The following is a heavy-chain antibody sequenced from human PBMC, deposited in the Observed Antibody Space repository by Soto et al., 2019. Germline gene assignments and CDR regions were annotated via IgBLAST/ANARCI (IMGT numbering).Heavy chain of an antibody. CDR3: AKDSHIVMVTAIDAFDI. CDR1: GYTFTSYG. V-gene: IGHV1-18*01. D-gene: IGHD2-21*02. Sequence: ASVKVSCKASGYTFTSYGISWVRQAPGQGLEWMGWISAYNGNTNYAQKLQGRVTMTTDTSTSTAYMELSSLRSEDTAVYYCAKDSHIVMVTAIDAFDIWGQGTMVTVSS. J-gene: IGHJ3*02. CDR2: ISAYNGNT.